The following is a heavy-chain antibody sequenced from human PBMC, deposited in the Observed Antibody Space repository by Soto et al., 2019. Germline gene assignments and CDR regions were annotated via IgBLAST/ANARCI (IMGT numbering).Heavy chain of an antibody. CDR3: VRGANFDSSTGKVYYFPGMDV. V-gene: IGHV1-69*06. CDR1: GLIFSSYA. J-gene: IGHJ6*02. Sequence: QVQLVQSGAEVKKPGSSVKVSCKASGLIFSSYAISWVRQAPGQGLEWVGGILPIFGTTNYAQRFKGRVTINADTSTTTTYLDLSSLRSEDTSFYFCVRGANFDSSTGKVYYFPGMDVWGQGTTVTGSS. CDR2: ILPIFGTT. D-gene: IGHD3-9*01.